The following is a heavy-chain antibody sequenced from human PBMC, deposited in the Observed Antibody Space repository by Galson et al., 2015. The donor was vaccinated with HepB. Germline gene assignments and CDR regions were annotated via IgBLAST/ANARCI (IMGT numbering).Heavy chain of an antibody. CDR2: FSNIGGNT. J-gene: IGHJ4*02. CDR1: GFTFSSYA. Sequence: SLRLSCAASGFTFSSYAMSWVRQAPGQGLEWVSSFSNIGGNTYYGDSVKGRFTISRDNSRSTLFLQMNNLRADDMAVYFCARHALTCGFDYWGQGTLVTVSS. D-gene: IGHD2-21*02. V-gene: IGHV3-23*01. CDR3: ARHALTCGFDY.